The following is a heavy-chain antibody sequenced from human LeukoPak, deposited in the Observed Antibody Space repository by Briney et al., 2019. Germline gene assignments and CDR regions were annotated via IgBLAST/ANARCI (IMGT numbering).Heavy chain of an antibody. J-gene: IGHJ4*02. D-gene: IGHD4-17*01. CDR2: IYSAGST. CDR3: ARDGDYGDFRRPD. V-gene: IGHV3-53*01. CDR1: GFTVSNNY. Sequence: GGSLRLSCAASGFTVSNNYMTWVRQAPGKGLEWVSLIYSAGSTYYADSVRGQFTISRDNSRSTLYLQMNSLRAEDTAVYYCARDGDYGDFRRPDWGQGTLVTVSS.